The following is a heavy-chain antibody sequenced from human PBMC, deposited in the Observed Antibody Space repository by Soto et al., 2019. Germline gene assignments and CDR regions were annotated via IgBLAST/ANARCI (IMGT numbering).Heavy chain of an antibody. CDR3: ARDPNCSGGSCYLNWFDP. CDR2: MNPNSGNT. D-gene: IGHD2-15*01. Sequence: ASVKVSCKASGYTFTSYDINWVRQATGQGLEWMGWMNPNSGNTGYAQKFQGRVTMTRNTYISTAYMELSSLRSEDTAVYYCARDPNCSGGSCYLNWFDPWGQGTLVTVSS. V-gene: IGHV1-8*01. J-gene: IGHJ5*02. CDR1: GYTFTSYD.